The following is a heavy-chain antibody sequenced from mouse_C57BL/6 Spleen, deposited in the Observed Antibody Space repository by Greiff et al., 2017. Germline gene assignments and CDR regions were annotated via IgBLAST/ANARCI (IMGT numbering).Heavy chain of an antibody. Sequence: QVQLQQSGPELVKPGASVKISCKASGYAFSSSWMNWVKQRPGKGLEWIGRIYPGDGDTNYNGKFKGKATLTADKSSSTAYMQLSSLTSEDSAVYFCARSYDYDSYAMDDWGQGTSVTVSS. CDR3: ARSYDYDSYAMDD. V-gene: IGHV1-82*01. D-gene: IGHD2-4*01. J-gene: IGHJ4*01. CDR2: IYPGDGDT. CDR1: GYAFSSSW.